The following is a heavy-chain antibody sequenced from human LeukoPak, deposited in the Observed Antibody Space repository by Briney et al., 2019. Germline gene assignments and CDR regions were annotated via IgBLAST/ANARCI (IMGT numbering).Heavy chain of an antibody. Sequence: SETLSLTCAVYGGPFSGYYWSWIRQPPGKGLEWIGEINHSGSTNYNPSLKSRVTISVDTSKNQFSLKLSSVTAADTAVYYCARGVGSSWYMGVRWFDPWGQGTLVTVSS. V-gene: IGHV4-34*01. J-gene: IGHJ5*02. CDR2: INHSGST. CDR3: ARGVGSSWYMGVRWFDP. D-gene: IGHD6-13*01. CDR1: GGPFSGYY.